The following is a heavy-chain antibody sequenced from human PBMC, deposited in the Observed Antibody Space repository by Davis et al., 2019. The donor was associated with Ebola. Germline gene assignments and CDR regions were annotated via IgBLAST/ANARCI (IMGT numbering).Heavy chain of an antibody. CDR1: GGSIISSSSY. Sequence: MPSETLSLTCTVSGGSIISSSSYWGWIRQPPRKGLEWIGSIYYSGITYYNPSLKSRVTISVDTSKNQFSLKLRSVTAADTAVYYCARQGWSGYSLRHWLDPWGQGTLVTVSS. D-gene: IGHD3-3*01. J-gene: IGHJ5*02. CDR2: IYYSGIT. CDR3: ARQGWSGYSLRHWLDP. V-gene: IGHV4-39*01.